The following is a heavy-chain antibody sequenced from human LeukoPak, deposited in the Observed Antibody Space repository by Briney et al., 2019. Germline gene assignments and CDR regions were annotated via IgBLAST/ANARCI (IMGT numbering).Heavy chain of an antibody. Sequence: SETLSLTCTVSGGSISSSSYYWGWIRQPPGKGLEWIGSIYYSGSTYYNPSLKSRVTISVDTSKNQFSLKLSSVTAADTAVYYCARHPPRNTEEFDDWGQGTLVTVSS. CDR1: GGSISSSSYY. V-gene: IGHV4-39*01. D-gene: IGHD1-14*01. J-gene: IGHJ4*02. CDR3: ARHPPRNTEEFDD. CDR2: IYYSGST.